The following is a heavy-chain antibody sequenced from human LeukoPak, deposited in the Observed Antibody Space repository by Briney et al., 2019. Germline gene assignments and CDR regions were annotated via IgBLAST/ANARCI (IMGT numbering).Heavy chain of an antibody. Sequence: PSETLSLTCAVSGDSIGIRGYSWTWIRQPPGGGLEWIGYIHQSGNTYYNPSLQSRVTMSIDTSRNHYSLNLTSVTAADSAIYFCARRVAGSGTSYFDLWGQGTPVTVSS. CDR2: IHQSGNT. CDR3: ARRVAGSGTSYFDL. D-gene: IGHD1-7*01. CDR1: GDSIGIRGYS. J-gene: IGHJ2*01. V-gene: IGHV4-30-2*01.